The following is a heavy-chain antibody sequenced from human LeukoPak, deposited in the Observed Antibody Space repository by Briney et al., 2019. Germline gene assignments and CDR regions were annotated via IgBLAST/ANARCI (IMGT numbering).Heavy chain of an antibody. Sequence: GGSLRLSCAASGFTFSHYSIDWVRQAPGKGLERVASITSSSSNIYYADSVKGRFTISRDNAKNSLYLQMNSLRAEDTAIYYCARVMMGATVTTFHYYCMDVWGVGTRLTVSS. D-gene: IGHD4-11*01. CDR2: ITSSSSNI. CDR3: ARVMMGATVTTFHYYCMDV. CDR1: GFTFSHYS. V-gene: IGHV3-21*01. J-gene: IGHJ6*03.